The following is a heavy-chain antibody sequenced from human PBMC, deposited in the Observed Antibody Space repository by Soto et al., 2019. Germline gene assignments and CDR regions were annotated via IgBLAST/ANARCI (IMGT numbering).Heavy chain of an antibody. D-gene: IGHD3-10*01. V-gene: IGHV1-69*02. Sequence: GASVKVSCKASGGTFSSYTISWVRQAPGQGLEWMGRIIPILGIANYAQKFQGRVTITADKSTSTAYMELSSLRSEDTAVYYCARVGVEGSGSYYNPTHNYYYYGMHVWGQGTTVTVSS. J-gene: IGHJ6*02. CDR1: GGTFSSYT. CDR2: IIPILGIA. CDR3: ARVGVEGSGSYYNPTHNYYYYGMHV.